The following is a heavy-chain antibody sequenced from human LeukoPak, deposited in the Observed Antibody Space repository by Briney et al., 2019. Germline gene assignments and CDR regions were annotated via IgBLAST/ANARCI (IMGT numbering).Heavy chain of an antibody. J-gene: IGHJ4*02. CDR2: IYYSGST. CDR1: GGSISSYY. CDR3: ARDGGVRGVKKTPLDY. V-gene: IGHV4-59*12. Sequence: SETLSLTCTVSGGSISSYYWSWTRQPPGKGLEWIGYIYYSGSTYYNPSLKSRVTISVDTSKNQFSLKLSSVTAADTAVYYCARDGGVRGVKKTPLDYWGQGTLVTVSS. D-gene: IGHD3-10*01.